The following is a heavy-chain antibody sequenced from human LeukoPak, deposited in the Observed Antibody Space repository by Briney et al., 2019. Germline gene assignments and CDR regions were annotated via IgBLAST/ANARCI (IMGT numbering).Heavy chain of an antibody. Sequence: ASVKVSCKASGGTFSSYAISWVRQAPGQGLEWMGGIIPIFGTANYAQKFQGRVTITADKSTSTAYMELSSLRSEDTAVYYCARDNSVEDTAWWFDPWGQGTPVTVSS. V-gene: IGHV1-69*06. CDR1: GGTFSSYA. D-gene: IGHD4-23*01. CDR3: ARDNSVEDTAWWFDP. CDR2: IIPIFGTA. J-gene: IGHJ5*02.